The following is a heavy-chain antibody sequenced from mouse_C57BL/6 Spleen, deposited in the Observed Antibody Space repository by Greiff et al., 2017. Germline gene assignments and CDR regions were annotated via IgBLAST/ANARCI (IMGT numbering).Heavy chain of an antibody. Sequence: QVQLQQSGAELMKPGASVKLSCKATGYTFTGYWIEWVKQRPGHGLEWIGEILPGSGSTNYNDKFKGKATFTADTSSNTAYMQLSSLTTEDSAIYYCASPHYYGSSYWFAYWGQGTLVTVSA. J-gene: IGHJ3*01. CDR1: GYTFTGYW. CDR3: ASPHYYGSSYWFAY. V-gene: IGHV1-9*01. CDR2: ILPGSGST. D-gene: IGHD1-1*01.